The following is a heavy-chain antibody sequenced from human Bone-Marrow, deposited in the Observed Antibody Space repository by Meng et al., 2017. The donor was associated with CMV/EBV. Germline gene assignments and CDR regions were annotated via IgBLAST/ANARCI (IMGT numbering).Heavy chain of an antibody. D-gene: IGHD1-26*01. CDR1: GFTFSSYW. CDR2: IKQDGSEK. V-gene: IGHV3-7*01. Sequence: LSLTCVASGFTFSSYWMNWVRQTPGKGLDWLANIKQDGSEKYYLDSVKGRFTISRDNAKNSLYLQMNSLRAEDTAVYYCTSRSQGGTDYYYYGMDVWGQGTTVTVSS. J-gene: IGHJ6*02. CDR3: TSRSQGGTDYYYYGMDV.